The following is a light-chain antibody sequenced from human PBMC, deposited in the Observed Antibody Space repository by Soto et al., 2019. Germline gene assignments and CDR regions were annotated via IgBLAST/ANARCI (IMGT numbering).Light chain of an antibody. CDR2: AAS. CDR3: QQANSFPIT. CDR1: HSISSY. Sequence: DIQITQSPFTLSPSVGARVTITCRASHSISSYLTWYQQKPGKAPKLLIYAASSSQSGVPSRFSGSGSGTDFTLTISSLQPEDFATYYCQQANSFPITFGQGTRLEI. J-gene: IGKJ5*01. V-gene: IGKV1-12*01.